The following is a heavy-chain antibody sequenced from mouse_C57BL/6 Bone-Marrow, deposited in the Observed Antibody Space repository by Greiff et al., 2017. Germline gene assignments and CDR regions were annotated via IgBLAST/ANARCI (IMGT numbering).Heavy chain of an antibody. J-gene: IGHJ2*01. CDR2: ISSGSSTI. Sequence: EVQLVESGGGLVKPGGSLKLSCAASGFTFSDYGMHWVRQAPEKGLEWVAYISSGSSTIYYADTVKGRFTISRDNANNTLFLQMTRLRSEDTAMYYCARLTGHYCDYGGQGTTLTVSA. D-gene: IGHD4-1*01. CDR1: GFTFSDYG. CDR3: ARLTGHYCDY. V-gene: IGHV5-17*01.